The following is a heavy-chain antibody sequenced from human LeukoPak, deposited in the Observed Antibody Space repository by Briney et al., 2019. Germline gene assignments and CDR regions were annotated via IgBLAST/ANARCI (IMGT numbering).Heavy chain of an antibody. CDR2: IYTGGAT. J-gene: IGHJ4*02. Sequence: PGGSLRLSCAASGFTFSSNYMTWVRQAPGKGLECVSLIYTGGATYYADSVQGRFTISRDNSKNTLYLQMNSLRVEDTALYYCVRVRDGYSFGGQGTLVIVSA. D-gene: IGHD5-24*01. V-gene: IGHV3-66*01. CDR3: VRVRDGYSF. CDR1: GFTFSSNY.